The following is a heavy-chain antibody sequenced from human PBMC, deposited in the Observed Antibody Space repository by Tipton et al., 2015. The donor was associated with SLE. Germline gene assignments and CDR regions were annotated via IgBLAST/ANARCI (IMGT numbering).Heavy chain of an antibody. CDR2: IYDSGST. Sequence: TLSLTCTVSGGSISSGGYYWSWIRQHPGKGLEWIGYIYDSGSTNYNPSLKSRVTISVDTSKNQFSLKLSSVTAADTAVYYCARDSAAAGYGMDVWGQGTTVTVSS. CDR1: GGSISSGGYY. CDR3: ARDSAAAGYGMDV. J-gene: IGHJ6*02. V-gene: IGHV4-61*08. D-gene: IGHD6-13*01.